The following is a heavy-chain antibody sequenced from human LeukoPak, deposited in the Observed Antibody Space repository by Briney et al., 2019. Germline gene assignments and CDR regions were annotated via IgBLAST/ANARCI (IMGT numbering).Heavy chain of an antibody. CDR2: ISGDGSGT. CDR1: GFTFSSYA. J-gene: IGHJ4*02. V-gene: IGHV3-23*01. CDR3: VKDFNLGY. Sequence: GGSLRLSCAASGFTFSSYAMSWVRQAPGKGLECVSHISGDGSGTSYADSVKGRFTISRDNSKNTLYLQMNSLRVEDTAVYFCVKDFNLGYWGQGTLVTVSS.